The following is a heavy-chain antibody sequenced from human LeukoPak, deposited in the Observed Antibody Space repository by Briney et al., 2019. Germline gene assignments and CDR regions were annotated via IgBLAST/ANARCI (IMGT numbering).Heavy chain of an antibody. CDR1: GYTFTGYY. Sequence: ASVKVSCKASGYTFTGYYMHWVRQAPGQGLEWMGWINPNSGGTNYAQKFQGTVTMTRDTSISTAYMELSRLRSDDTAVYYCARGVYYDSSGYYYENYWGQGTLVTVSS. D-gene: IGHD3-22*01. CDR3: ARGVYYDSSGYYYENY. CDR2: INPNSGGT. V-gene: IGHV1-2*02. J-gene: IGHJ4*02.